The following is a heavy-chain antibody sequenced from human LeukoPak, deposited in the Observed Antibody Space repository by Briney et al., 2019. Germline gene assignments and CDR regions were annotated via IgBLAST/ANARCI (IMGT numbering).Heavy chain of an antibody. V-gene: IGHV1-2*04. Sequence: ASVKDSCKASGCTFTCYYMHWVRQARGQGRAWVGWINPNSGGTNYAQKFQGWVTMTRDTSISTAYMELSRLRSDDTAVYYCARTDYGDYSFDYWGQGTLVTVSS. CDR2: INPNSGGT. D-gene: IGHD4-17*01. J-gene: IGHJ4*02. CDR1: GCTFTCYY. CDR3: ARTDYGDYSFDY.